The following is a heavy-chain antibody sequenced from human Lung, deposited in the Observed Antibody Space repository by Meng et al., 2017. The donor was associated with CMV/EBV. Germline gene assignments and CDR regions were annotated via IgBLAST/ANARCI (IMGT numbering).Heavy chain of an antibody. CDR3: ARQESSWYYFDY. CDR1: GGSISSSSYY. CDR2: IYYSGST. J-gene: IGHJ4*02. D-gene: IGHD6-13*01. Sequence: SXTXSLXCTVSGGSISSSSYYWGWIRQPPGKGLEWIGSIYYSGSTYYNPSLKSRVTISVDTSKNQFSLKLSSVTAADTAVYYCARQESSWYYFDYWGQGTLVTVSS. V-gene: IGHV4-39*01.